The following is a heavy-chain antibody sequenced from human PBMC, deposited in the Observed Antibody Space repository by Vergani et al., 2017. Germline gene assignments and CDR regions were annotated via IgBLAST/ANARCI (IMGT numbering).Heavy chain of an antibody. Sequence: QVQLVESGGGVVQPGRSLRLSCAASGFTFSTYGMHWVRQAPGKGLEWVAVIWYDGNNKYYPDSVKGRFTISRDNSENTLYLQMNSLRAEDTAVYYCARDQTALLSLYGMDVWGQGTTVTVAS. J-gene: IGHJ6*02. V-gene: IGHV3-33*01. CDR2: IWYDGNNK. CDR3: ARDQTALLSLYGMDV. D-gene: IGHD5-18*01. CDR1: GFTFSTYG.